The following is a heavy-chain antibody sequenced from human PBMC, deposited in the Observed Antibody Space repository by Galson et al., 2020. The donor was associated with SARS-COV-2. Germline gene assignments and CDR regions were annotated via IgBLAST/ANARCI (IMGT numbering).Heavy chain of an antibody. CDR3: AKDHDAYCSGGSCYPSIDDY. Sequence: GESLKISCAASGFTFSSYGMHWVRQAPGKGLEWVAVISYDGSNKYYADSLKGRFIISRGNSKNTLYLQMNSLRAEDTAVYYCAKDHDAYCSGGSCYPSIDDYWGQGTLVTVSS. CDR1: GFTFSSYG. D-gene: IGHD2-15*01. V-gene: IGHV3-30*18. CDR2: ISYDGSNK. J-gene: IGHJ4*02.